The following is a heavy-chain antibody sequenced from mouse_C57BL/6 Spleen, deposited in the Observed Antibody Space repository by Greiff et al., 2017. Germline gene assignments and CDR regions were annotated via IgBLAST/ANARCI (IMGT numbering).Heavy chain of an antibody. CDR1: GYTFTSYW. Sequence: QVQLKQPGAELVRPGSSVKLSCKASGYTFTSYWMDWVKQRPGQGLEWIGNIYPSDSETHYNQKFKDKATLTVDKSSSTAYMQLSSLTSEDSAVYYGERFHYYGSSYAMDYWGQGTSVTVSS. D-gene: IGHD1-1*01. J-gene: IGHJ4*01. CDR3: ERFHYYGSSYAMDY. V-gene: IGHV1-61*01. CDR2: IYPSDSET.